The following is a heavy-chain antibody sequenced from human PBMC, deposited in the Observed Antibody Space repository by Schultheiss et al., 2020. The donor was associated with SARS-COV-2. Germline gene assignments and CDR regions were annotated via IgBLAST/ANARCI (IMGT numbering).Heavy chain of an antibody. CDR2: IYYSGST. D-gene: IGHD3-9*01. CDR1: GGSFSGYY. J-gene: IGHJ4*02. V-gene: IGHV4-59*12. Sequence: SETLSLTCAVYGGSFSGYYWSWIRQPPGKGLEWIGYIYYSGSTNYNPSLKSRVTISVDTSKNQFSLKLSSVTAEDTAVYYCARDSPIRYWGQGTLVTVSS. CDR3: ARDSPIRY.